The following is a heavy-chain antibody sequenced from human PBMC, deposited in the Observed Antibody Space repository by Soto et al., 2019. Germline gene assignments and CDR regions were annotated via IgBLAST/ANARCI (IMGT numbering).Heavy chain of an antibody. V-gene: IGHV4-59*01. Sequence: SETLSLTCPVCGGSISSYYWSWVRQPPGKGLEWIGYIYYSGSTNYNPSLKSRVTISVDTSKNQFSLKLSSVTAADTAVYYCARGGDGYNIFDYWGQGTLVTVSS. CDR3: ARGGDGYNIFDY. J-gene: IGHJ4*02. CDR1: GGSISSYY. D-gene: IGHD5-12*01. CDR2: IYYSGST.